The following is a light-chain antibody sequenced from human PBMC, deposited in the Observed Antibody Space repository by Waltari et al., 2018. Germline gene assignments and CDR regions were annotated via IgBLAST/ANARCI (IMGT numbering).Light chain of an antibody. CDR3: CSYAGSYTFI. CDR2: DVD. Sequence: QSALTQPRSVSGSPGQSVTISCTGTSSDVGFYKYISWYQQHPGQAPNLMIYDVDKRPSGVPDRFSGSKSGNTASLTISGLQAEDEADYYCCSYAGSYTFIFGGGTKLTVL. CDR1: SSDVGFYKY. V-gene: IGLV2-11*01. J-gene: IGLJ2*01.